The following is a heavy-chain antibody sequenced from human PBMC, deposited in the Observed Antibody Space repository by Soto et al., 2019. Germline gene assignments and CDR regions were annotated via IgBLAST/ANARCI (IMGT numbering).Heavy chain of an antibody. J-gene: IGHJ6*03. Sequence: SLRLSCAASGFTFSSYGMHWVRHAPGKGLEWVAVISYDGSNKYYADSVKGRFTISRDNSKNTLYLQMNSLRAEDTAVYYCAKDGGYSYGSRYYYYMDVWGKGTTVTVSS. CDR2: ISYDGSNK. CDR1: GFTFSSYG. D-gene: IGHD5-18*01. CDR3: AKDGGYSYGSRYYYYMDV. V-gene: IGHV3-30*18.